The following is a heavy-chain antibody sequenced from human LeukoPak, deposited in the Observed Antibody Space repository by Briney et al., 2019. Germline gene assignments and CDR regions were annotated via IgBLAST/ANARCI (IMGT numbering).Heavy chain of an antibody. CDR1: GYTFTSYG. CDR2: ISAYNGYT. D-gene: IGHD5-18*01. Sequence: ASVKVSCKASGYTFTSYGISWVRQAPGQGLEWMGWISAYNGYTNYAQKLQGRVTMTTDTSTSTAYMELRSLRSDDTAVYYCARISAGGYSTSYGMDVWGQGTTVTVSS. CDR3: ARISAGGYSTSYGMDV. V-gene: IGHV1-18*01. J-gene: IGHJ6*02.